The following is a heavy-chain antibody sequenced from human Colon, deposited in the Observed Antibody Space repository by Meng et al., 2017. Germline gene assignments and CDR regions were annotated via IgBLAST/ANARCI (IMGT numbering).Heavy chain of an antibody. CDR2: ISGGRGT. CDR3: ARSPPYGSSSPYYFDY. CDR1: GRFVSWDC. Sequence: QEQRRQWLVRLLKTSETRSLGCGGYGRFVSWDCCSWIRRNRREGIGCIGGISGGRGTLYNPSLVSRFFISLDTSYSEMTLKLTSVTDADTGVYYCARSPPYGSSSPYYFDYWGQGTLVTVSS. J-gene: IGHJ4*02. D-gene: IGHD6-13*01. V-gene: IGHV4-34*01.